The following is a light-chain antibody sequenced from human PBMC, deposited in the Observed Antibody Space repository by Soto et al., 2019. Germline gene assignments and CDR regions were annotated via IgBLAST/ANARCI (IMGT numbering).Light chain of an antibody. CDR3: QQYNSYPIT. CDR1: QSISNY. Sequence: IQRTQSPSSLSASVGDRVTITCRASQSISNYLNWYQQKPGKAPKLLIYAASSSQSGVPSRFSGSGSGTEFTLTISSLQADDFATYYCQQYNSYPITFGQGTRLEI. CDR2: AAS. V-gene: IGKV1-16*01. J-gene: IGKJ5*01.